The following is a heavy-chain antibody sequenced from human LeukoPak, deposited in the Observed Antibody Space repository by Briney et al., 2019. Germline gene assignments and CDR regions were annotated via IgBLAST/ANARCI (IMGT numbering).Heavy chain of an antibody. V-gene: IGHV3-23*01. Sequence: GGSLRLSCAASGFTFSSYAMSWVRQAPGKGLEWVSAISGSGGSTYYADSVKGRFTISRDNSKNTQYLQMNSLRAEDTAVYYCAKDPYVWGSYRYIWPLDYWGQGTLVTVSS. CDR2: ISGSGGST. CDR3: AKDPYVWGSYRYIWPLDY. J-gene: IGHJ4*02. CDR1: GFTFSSYA. D-gene: IGHD3-16*02.